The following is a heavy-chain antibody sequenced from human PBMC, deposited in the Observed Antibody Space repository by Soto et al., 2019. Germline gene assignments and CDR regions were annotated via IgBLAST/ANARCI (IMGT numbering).Heavy chain of an antibody. CDR2: ISGSGGST. CDR1: GFTFSSYA. Sequence: EVQLLESGGGLVQPGGSLRLSCAACGFTFSSYAMSWIRQAPGKGLEWVSAISGSGGSTYYADSVKGRFTISRDNSKNTLYLQMNSLRAEDTAVYYCARTGYPVYYYGMEVWGQGTTVTVSS. CDR3: ARTGYPVYYYGMEV. V-gene: IGHV3-23*01. J-gene: IGHJ6*02. D-gene: IGHD3-9*01.